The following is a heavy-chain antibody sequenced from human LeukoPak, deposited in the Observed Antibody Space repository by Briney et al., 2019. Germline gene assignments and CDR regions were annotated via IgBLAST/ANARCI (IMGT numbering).Heavy chain of an antibody. CDR1: GGSISSLY. Sequence: EPSETLSLTCSGSGGSISSLYWSWIRQPPGKGLEWIGYIYYTGSTNYNPSLKSRVTMFVDMSKNQFSLRLSSVTAADTAVYYCARHRAYSSPSPFDYWGQGTLVTVSS. D-gene: IGHD6-6*01. J-gene: IGHJ4*02. CDR3: ARHRAYSSPSPFDY. V-gene: IGHV4-59*08. CDR2: IYYTGST.